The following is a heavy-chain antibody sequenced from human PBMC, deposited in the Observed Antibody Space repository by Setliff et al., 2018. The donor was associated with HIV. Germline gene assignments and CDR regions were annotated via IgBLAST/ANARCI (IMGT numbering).Heavy chain of an antibody. D-gene: IGHD1-7*01. CDR3: ARVRLELRQYWFDS. Sequence: SETLSLTCAVYGGSFSDYYWSWIRQPPGKGLEWIGEINHSGSTNYNPSLKRRVTISVDTSKNQFSLKLNSVTAVDTAVYYCARVRLELRQYWFDSWGQGSPVTVSS. J-gene: IGHJ5*01. CDR1: GGSFSDYY. CDR2: INHSGST. V-gene: IGHV4-34*01.